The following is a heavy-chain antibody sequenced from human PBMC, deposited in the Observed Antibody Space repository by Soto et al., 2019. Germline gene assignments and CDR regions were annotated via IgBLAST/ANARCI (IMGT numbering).Heavy chain of an antibody. D-gene: IGHD3-3*01. Sequence: SETLSLTCTVSGGSISSYYWSWIRQPPGKGLEWIGYIYYSGSTNYNPSLKSRVTISVDTSKNQFSLKLSSVTAADTAVYYCARGRFLEWLLPDHFDYWGRGTLDTVS. V-gene: IGHV4-59*01. CDR1: GGSISSYY. CDR2: IYYSGST. J-gene: IGHJ4*02. CDR3: ARGRFLEWLLPDHFDY.